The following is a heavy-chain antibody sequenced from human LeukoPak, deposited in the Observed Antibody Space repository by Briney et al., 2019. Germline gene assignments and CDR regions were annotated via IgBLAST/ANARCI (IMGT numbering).Heavy chain of an antibody. CDR1: GGSISSYY. V-gene: IGHV4-59*08. Sequence: PSETLSLTCTVSGGSISSYYWSWIRQPPGKGVEWIGYIYYSGSTNYNPSLKSRVTISVDTSKNQFSLKLSSVTAADTAVYYCARQRWLPLPDLWGRGTLVTVSS. D-gene: IGHD5-24*01. J-gene: IGHJ2*01. CDR3: ARQRWLPLPDL. CDR2: IYYSGST.